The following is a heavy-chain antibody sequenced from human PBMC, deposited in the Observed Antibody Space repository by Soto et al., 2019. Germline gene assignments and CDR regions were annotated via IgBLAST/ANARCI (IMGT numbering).Heavy chain of an antibody. Sequence: QVHLEQSGAEVKKPGDSVKVSCKAAGYTFTHFYITWVRQAPGQGLEWMGAISPHNFNTNFAQKFQGRVNLNTDTSTNTAYMEMRSLTSDDTAVYYCARDEGGYDILTGYDKAHHFDYWGQGVLVTVSS. CDR1: GYTFTHFY. V-gene: IGHV1-18*01. CDR2: ISPHNFNT. J-gene: IGHJ4*02. CDR3: ARDEGGYDILTGYDKAHHFDY. D-gene: IGHD3-9*01.